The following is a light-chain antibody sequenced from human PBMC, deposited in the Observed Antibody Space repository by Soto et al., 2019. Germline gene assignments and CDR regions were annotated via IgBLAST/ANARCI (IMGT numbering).Light chain of an antibody. Sequence: QSVLTKPASASGSPGQSITISCTGTSSDVGGYNYVSWYQQQSGKAPKLMIHEVSNRPSGVSNRFSGSKSGNTASLTISGLQAEDEADYYCSSYTSSRAYVFGIGTKVTVL. J-gene: IGLJ1*01. CDR2: EVS. CDR1: SSDVGGYNY. V-gene: IGLV2-14*01. CDR3: SSYTSSRAYV.